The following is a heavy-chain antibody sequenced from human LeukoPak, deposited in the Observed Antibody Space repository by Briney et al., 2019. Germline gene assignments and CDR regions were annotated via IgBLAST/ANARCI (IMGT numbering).Heavy chain of an antibody. Sequence: SETLSFTCTVSGGSISSYYWSWIRQPPGKGLEWIGYIYYSGSTNYNPSLKSRVTISVDTSKNQFSLKLSSVTAADTAVYYCARGAYYYDSSGYYYAYYYYYMDVWGKGTTVTISS. CDR1: GGSISSYY. D-gene: IGHD3-22*01. CDR3: ARGAYYYDSSGYYYAYYYYYMDV. V-gene: IGHV4-59*12. CDR2: IYYSGST. J-gene: IGHJ6*03.